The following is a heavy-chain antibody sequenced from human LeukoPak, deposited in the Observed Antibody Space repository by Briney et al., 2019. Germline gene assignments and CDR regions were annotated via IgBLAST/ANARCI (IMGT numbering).Heavy chain of an antibody. CDR1: GFTFSNYW. V-gene: IGHV3-74*01. Sequence: GGSLRLSCAASGFTFSNYWMHWVRQAPGKGLVYVSRINSDGSSANYADSVQGRFTISRDNARNSLYLQMNSLRPEDTALYYCSTDPRLLMYWGHGTLVTVSS. D-gene: IGHD2-8*01. CDR3: STDPRLLMY. CDR2: INSDGSSA. J-gene: IGHJ4*01.